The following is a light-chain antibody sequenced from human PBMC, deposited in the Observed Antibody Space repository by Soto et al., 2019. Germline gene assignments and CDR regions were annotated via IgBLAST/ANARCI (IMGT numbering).Light chain of an antibody. J-gene: IGLJ2*01. CDR2: LNSDGSH. Sequence: QLVLTQSPSASASLGASVKLTCTLSSGHSSYAIAWHQQQPEKGPRYLMKLNSDGSHSKGDGIPDRFSGSSSGAERYLTISSLQSEDEADYYCQTWGTGITFGGGTQLTVL. V-gene: IGLV4-69*01. CDR3: QTWGTGIT. CDR1: SGHSSYA.